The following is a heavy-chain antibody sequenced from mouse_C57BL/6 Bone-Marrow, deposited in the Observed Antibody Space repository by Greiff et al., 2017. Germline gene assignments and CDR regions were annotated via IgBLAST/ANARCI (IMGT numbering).Heavy chain of an antibody. CDR2: IWSGGST. CDR1: GFSLTSYG. Sequence: QVQLKQSGPGLVQPSQSLSITCTVSGFSLTSYGVHWVRQSPGKGLEWLGVIWSGGSTDYNAAFISRLSISKDNSKSQVFFKMNSLQADDTAIYYCARNLIYYYGSSYFYWYFDVWCTGTTVTVSS. D-gene: IGHD1-1*01. CDR3: ARNLIYYYGSSYFYWYFDV. V-gene: IGHV2-2*01. J-gene: IGHJ1*03.